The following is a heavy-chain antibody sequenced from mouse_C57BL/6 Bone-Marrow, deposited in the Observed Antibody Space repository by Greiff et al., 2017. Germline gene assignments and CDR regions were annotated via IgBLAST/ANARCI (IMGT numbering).Heavy chain of an antibody. J-gene: IGHJ3*01. CDR2: IWTGGGT. CDR1: GFSLTSYA. Sequence: QVQLKESGPGLVAPSQSLSITCTVSGFSLTSYAISWVRQPPGKGLEWLGVIWTGGGTNYNSALKSRLSISKDNSKSQVFLKMKSLQTDDTARYYWAINAYYSNYAWFAYWGQGTLVTVSA. D-gene: IGHD2-5*01. CDR3: AINAYYSNYAWFAY. V-gene: IGHV2-9-1*01.